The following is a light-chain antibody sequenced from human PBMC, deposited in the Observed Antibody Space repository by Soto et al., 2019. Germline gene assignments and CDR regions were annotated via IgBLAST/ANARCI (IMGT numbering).Light chain of an antibody. V-gene: IGKV3-20*01. J-gene: IGKJ1*01. CDR2: GAS. CDR1: QSVSSSY. CDR3: QQYGSSPGT. Sequence: EIVLTQSPGTLALSPGERATLSCRASQSVSSSYLAGYQQKPGQAPRLLIYGASSRATGIPDRFSGSGSGTDFTLTISSLEPEDFAVYYCQQYGSSPGTFGQGTKVEIK.